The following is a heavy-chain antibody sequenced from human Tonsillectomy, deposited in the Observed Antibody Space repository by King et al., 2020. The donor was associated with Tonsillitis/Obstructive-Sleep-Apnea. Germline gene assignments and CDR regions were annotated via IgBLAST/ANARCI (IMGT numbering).Heavy chain of an antibody. Sequence: AQLVQSGAEVKKPGESLRISCKGSGYSFTSYWISWVRQMPGKGLEWMGRIDPSDSYTNYSPSFQDHVTISADKSISTAYLQWSSLKASDTAMYYCARPADILTGYYAGGMDVLGQGTTVTVSS. CDR3: ARPADILTGYYAGGMDV. CDR2: IDPSDSYT. J-gene: IGHJ6*02. V-gene: IGHV5-10-1*03. D-gene: IGHD3-9*01. CDR1: GYSFTSYW.